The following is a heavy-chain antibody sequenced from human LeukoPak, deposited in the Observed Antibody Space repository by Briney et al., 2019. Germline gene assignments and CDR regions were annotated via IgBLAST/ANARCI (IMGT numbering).Heavy chain of an antibody. CDR3: ARDRGGKIAARVDY. Sequence: PGGSLRLSCAASGFTFSSYSMNWVRQAPGKGLEWVSSISSSSYIYYADSVKGRSTISRDNAKNSLYLQMNSLRAEDTAVYYCARDRGGKIAARVDYWGQGTLVTVSS. J-gene: IGHJ4*02. V-gene: IGHV3-21*01. CDR1: GFTFSSYS. CDR2: ISSSSYI. D-gene: IGHD6-6*01.